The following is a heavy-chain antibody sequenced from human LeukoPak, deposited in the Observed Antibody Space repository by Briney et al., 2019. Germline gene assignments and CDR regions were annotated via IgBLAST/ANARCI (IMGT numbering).Heavy chain of an antibody. CDR3: ARDPDYYDTPGYFDY. Sequence: PGGSLRLSCAASGFTFSSYGMHWVRQAPGKGLEWVAVIWYDGSNKYYADSVKGRFTTSRDNSKNTLYLQMNSLRAEDTAVYYCARDPDYYDTPGYFDYWGQGTLVTVSS. CDR1: GFTFSSYG. V-gene: IGHV3-33*01. J-gene: IGHJ4*02. CDR2: IWYDGSNK. D-gene: IGHD3-22*01.